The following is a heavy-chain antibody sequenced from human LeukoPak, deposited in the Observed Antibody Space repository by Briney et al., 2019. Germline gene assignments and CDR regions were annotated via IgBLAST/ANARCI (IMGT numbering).Heavy chain of an antibody. D-gene: IGHD1-26*01. V-gene: IGHV3-23*01. CDR2: ISPSGGST. Sequence: GGSLRLSCAASGFIFSDYAMSWVRQAPGKGLEWVSGISPSGGSTYYADSVEGRFTISRDNSKNTLFLQMTSLRPEDTDVYSCVKALRWEVYYMDVWGEGTTATVSS. CDR1: GFIFSDYA. CDR3: VKALRWEVYYMDV. J-gene: IGHJ6*03.